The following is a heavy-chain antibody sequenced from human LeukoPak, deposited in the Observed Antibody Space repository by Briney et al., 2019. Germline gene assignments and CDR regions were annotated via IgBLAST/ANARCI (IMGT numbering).Heavy chain of an antibody. CDR1: GGTFSSYA. D-gene: IGHD3-3*01. CDR2: IIPIFGTA. Sequence: SVKVSCKASGGTFSSYAISWVRQAPGQGLEWMGGIIPIFGTANYAQKFQGRVTITTDESTSTAYMELSSLRSEDTAVYYCARDSRLRFLEWPTEDYYYYYYYMDVWGKGTTVTVSS. J-gene: IGHJ6*03. V-gene: IGHV1-69*05. CDR3: ARDSRLRFLEWPTEDYYYYYYYMDV.